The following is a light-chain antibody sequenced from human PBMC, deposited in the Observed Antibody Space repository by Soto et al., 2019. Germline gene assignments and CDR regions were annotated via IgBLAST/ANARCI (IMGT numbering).Light chain of an antibody. CDR1: QSVGSNK. J-gene: IGKJ4*01. Sequence: EFVLTQSPGTLSLSPGERATLSCRASQSVGSNKLAWYQQKRGQAPRFLMYDASTRATGIPDRFSGSGSGTDFTLTISRLEPEDFAVYYCQQYGSTPLTFGGGTKVEIK. V-gene: IGKV3-20*01. CDR3: QQYGSTPLT. CDR2: DAS.